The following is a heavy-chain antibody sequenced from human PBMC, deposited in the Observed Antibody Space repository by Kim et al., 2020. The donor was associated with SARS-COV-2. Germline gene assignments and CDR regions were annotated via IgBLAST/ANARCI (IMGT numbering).Heavy chain of an antibody. D-gene: IGHD6-13*01. CDR3: ARGREGYISSWYLDY. Sequence: PPLRSRATISVDTPKNQFSQKLSSVTAADTAVYYCARGREGYISSWYLDYWGQGTLVPVSS. V-gene: IGHV4-59*09. J-gene: IGHJ4*02.